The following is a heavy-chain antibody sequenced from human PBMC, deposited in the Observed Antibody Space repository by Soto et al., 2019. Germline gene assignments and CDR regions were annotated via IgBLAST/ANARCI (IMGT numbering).Heavy chain of an antibody. CDR1: GHMSPKCS. V-gene: IGHV1-3*01. D-gene: IGHD6-19*01. Sequence: ASLQVSCKPSGHMSPKCSMHWGRHAPGQRLEWMGWISGDSGNTKYSPKLQDRVTITRDTSASTAYMELSSLRSEDTALYYCARDGVAAGNINFDYSGQGTLVTVSS. CDR2: ISGDSGNT. CDR3: ARDGVAAGNINFDY. J-gene: IGHJ4*01.